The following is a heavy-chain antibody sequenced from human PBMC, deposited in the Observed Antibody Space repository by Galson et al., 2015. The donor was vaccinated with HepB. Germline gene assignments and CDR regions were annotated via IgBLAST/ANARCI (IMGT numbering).Heavy chain of an antibody. CDR3: ARIQSIAARPGFSFDY. CDR2: IDWDDDK. J-gene: IGHJ4*02. Sequence: PALVKPTQTLTLTRTFSGFSLSTSGMCVSWIRQPPGKALEWLARIDWDDDKYYSTSLKTRLTISKDASKNQVVLTMTNMDPVDTATYYCARIQSIAARPGFSFDYWGQGTLVTVSS. D-gene: IGHD6-6*01. V-gene: IGHV2-70*11. CDR1: GFSLSTSGMC.